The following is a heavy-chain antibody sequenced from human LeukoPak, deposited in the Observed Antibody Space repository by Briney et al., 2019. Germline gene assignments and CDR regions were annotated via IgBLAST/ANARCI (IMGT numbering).Heavy chain of an antibody. J-gene: IGHJ4*02. CDR1: GFTFSSYS. V-gene: IGHV3-74*01. CDR2: ISDVGSHT. CDR3: ARVTGGYNLVDY. D-gene: IGHD5-24*01. Sequence: GGSLRLSCAASGFTFSSYSMHWVRHAPGTGLVWVSRISDVGSHTFYADSVKGRFATSRDNAKNTLYLQMNSLRVEDTAVYYCARVTGGYNLVDYWGQGTLVTVSS.